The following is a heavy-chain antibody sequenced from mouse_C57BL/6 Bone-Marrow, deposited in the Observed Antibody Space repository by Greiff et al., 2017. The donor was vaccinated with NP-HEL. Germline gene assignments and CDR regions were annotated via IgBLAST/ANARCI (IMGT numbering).Heavy chain of an antibody. V-gene: IGHV1-69*01. D-gene: IGHD3-3*01. CDR1: GYTFTSYW. CDR2: IDPSDSYT. J-gene: IGHJ1*03. Sequence: QVQLQQPGAELVMPGASVKLSCKASGYTFTSYWMHWVKQRPGQGLEWIGEIDPSDSYTNYNQKFKGKSTLTVDKSSSTAYMQLSSLTSEDSAVYYCARWTLPYFDVWGTGTTVTVSS. CDR3: ARWTLPYFDV.